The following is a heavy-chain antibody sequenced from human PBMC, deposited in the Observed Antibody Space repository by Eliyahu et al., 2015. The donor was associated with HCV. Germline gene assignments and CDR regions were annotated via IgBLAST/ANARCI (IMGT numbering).Heavy chain of an antibody. V-gene: IGHV3-21*01. CDR3: ATHLYCTNGVCYEYYYYYGMDV. D-gene: IGHD2-8*01. J-gene: IGHJ6*02. CDR1: GFTFSSYS. Sequence: EVQLVESGGGLVKPGGSLXLSCAASGFTFSSYSMNWVRQAPGKGLEWVSSISSSSSYIYYADSVKGRFTISRDNAKNSLYLQMNSLRAEDTAVYYCATHLYCTNGVCYEYYYYYGMDVWGQGTTVTVSS. CDR2: ISSSSSYI.